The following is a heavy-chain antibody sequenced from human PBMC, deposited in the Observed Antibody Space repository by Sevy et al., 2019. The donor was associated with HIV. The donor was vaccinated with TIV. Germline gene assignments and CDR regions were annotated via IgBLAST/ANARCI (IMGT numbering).Heavy chain of an antibody. CDR3: AREPYYDSSGYYSLPFDY. Sequence: ASVKVSCKASGGTFSSYAISWVRQAPGQVLEWMGGIIPIFGTANYAQKFQGRVTITADESTSTAYMELSSLRSEDTAVYYCAREPYYDSSGYYSLPFDYWGQGTLVTVSS. D-gene: IGHD3-22*01. J-gene: IGHJ4*02. CDR1: GGTFSSYA. CDR2: IIPIFGTA. V-gene: IGHV1-69*13.